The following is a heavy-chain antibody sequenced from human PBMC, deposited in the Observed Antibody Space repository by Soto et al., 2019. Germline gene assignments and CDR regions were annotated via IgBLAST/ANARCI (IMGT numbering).Heavy chain of an antibody. J-gene: IGHJ6*02. D-gene: IGHD1-1*01. CDR1: GGNFNSYS. Sequence: QVQLVQSGAEVKKPGSSVKVSCEASGGNFNSYSINSVRQAPGQGLEWLGGIILTVGTANYAQKFQRRVTISADETTHTVYRELASLRPDDTAVYYCARRTTGTTPVYGTDVCGQGTTVTVSS. CDR3: ARRTTGTTPVYGTDV. CDR2: IILTVGTA. V-gene: IGHV1-69*12.